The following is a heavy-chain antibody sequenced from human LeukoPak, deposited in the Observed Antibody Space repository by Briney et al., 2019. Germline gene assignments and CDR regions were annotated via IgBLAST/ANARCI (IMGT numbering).Heavy chain of an antibody. V-gene: IGHV4-39*02. J-gene: IGHJ4*02. Sequence: SETLSLTCTVSGGSISSSSYYWGWIRQPPGKGLEWIGSIYYSGSTYYNPSLKSRVTISVDTSKNQFSLKLSSVTAADTAVYYCAREAYCGGDCYINYFDQWGQETPVTVSS. D-gene: IGHD2-21*01. CDR1: GGSISSSSYY. CDR2: IYYSGST. CDR3: AREAYCGGDCYINYFDQ.